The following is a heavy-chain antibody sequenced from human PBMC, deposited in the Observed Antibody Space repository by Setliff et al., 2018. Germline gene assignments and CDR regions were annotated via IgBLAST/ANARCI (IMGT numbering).Heavy chain of an antibody. CDR2: ISGYNSNT. V-gene: IGHV1-18*01. D-gene: IGHD5-18*01. J-gene: IGHJ4*02. Sequence: ASVKVSCKASGFTFKTYSFSWIRQAPGQGLEWVGWISGYNSNTIYAQNFQGRVTMTTDASTNTAYMELRSLGSDDTAVYYCATFRGYTYGYDYWGQGTLVPVSS. CDR3: ATFRGYTYGYDY. CDR1: GFTFKTYS.